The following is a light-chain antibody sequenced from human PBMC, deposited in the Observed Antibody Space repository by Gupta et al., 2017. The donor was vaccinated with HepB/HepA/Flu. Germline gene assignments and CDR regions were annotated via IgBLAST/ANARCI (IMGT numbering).Light chain of an antibody. CDR2: AAS. J-gene: IGKJ5*01. Sequence: AIRMTQSPSSFSASTGDRVTITCRASQGISSYLAWYQQKPGKAPKLLIYAASTVQSGVPSRFSGSGSGTDFTLTISCLQSEDFATYYCQQEDSSPITFGQGTQVDIK. V-gene: IGKV1-8*01. CDR3: QQEDSSPIT. CDR1: QGISSY.